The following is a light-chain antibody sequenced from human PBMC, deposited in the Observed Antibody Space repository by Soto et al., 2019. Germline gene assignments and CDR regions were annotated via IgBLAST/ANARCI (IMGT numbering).Light chain of an antibody. V-gene: IGLV2-8*01. CDR2: EVS. J-gene: IGLJ1*01. CDR1: SRDIGGYKY. Sequence: QSALTQPPSASGSPGQSVIISCTGTSRDIGGYKYVSWYQQRPGRAPKLIISEVSKRPSGVPDRFSGSKSGNTASLTVYGLQAEDEADYYCSSSAGSNIPYVFGTGTKVTVL. CDR3: SSSAGSNIPYV.